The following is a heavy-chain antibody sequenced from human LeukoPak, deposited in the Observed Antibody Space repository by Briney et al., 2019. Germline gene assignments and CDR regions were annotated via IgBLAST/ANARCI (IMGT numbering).Heavy chain of an antibody. D-gene: IGHD3-9*01. CDR3: ARFGSGGPRYFDWLLFDWFDP. CDR1: GFTFSSYW. Sequence: GGSLRLSCAASGFTFSSYWMSWVRQAPGKGLEWVANIKQDGSEKYYVDSVKGRFTISRDNAKNSLYLQMNSLRAEDTAVYYCARFGSGGPRYFDWLLFDWFDPWGQETLVTVSS. V-gene: IGHV3-7*01. CDR2: IKQDGSEK. J-gene: IGHJ5*02.